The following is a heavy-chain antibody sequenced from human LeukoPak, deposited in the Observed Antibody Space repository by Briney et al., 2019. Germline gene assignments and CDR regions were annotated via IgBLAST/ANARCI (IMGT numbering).Heavy chain of an antibody. J-gene: IGHJ2*01. CDR2: IYSNGIT. D-gene: IGHD3-22*01. Sequence: SETLSLTCTVSGGSLFSYYFNWIRQPPGHGLEWIGDIYSNGITNYNPPLRSRGTISIATSKNQFSLRLRSVTAADTALYYCARRAYYDTSGYYPASGYFDLWGRGTLVTVSS. CDR1: GGSLFSYY. V-gene: IGHV4-4*08. CDR3: ARRAYYDTSGYYPASGYFDL.